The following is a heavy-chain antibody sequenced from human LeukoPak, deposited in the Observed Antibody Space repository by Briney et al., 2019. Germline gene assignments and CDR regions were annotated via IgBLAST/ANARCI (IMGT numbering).Heavy chain of an antibody. CDR2: IYYSGST. Sequence: SETLSLTCTVAGGSISSYYWSWIRQPPGKGLEWVGYIYYSGSTNYNPSLKRRVPRSVEPSKNQFSLKLSSVTAADTAVYYCARDSLGGSYFDYWGQGTLVTVSS. CDR1: GGSISSYY. D-gene: IGHD1-26*01. CDR3: ARDSLGGSYFDY. J-gene: IGHJ4*02. V-gene: IGHV4-59*01.